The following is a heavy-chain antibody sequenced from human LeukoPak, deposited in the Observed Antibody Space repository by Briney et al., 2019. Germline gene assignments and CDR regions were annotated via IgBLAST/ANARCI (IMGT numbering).Heavy chain of an antibody. V-gene: IGHV4-34*01. D-gene: IGHD5-18*01. Sequence: SETLSLTCAVYGGSFSGYYWSWIRQPPGKGLEWIGEINHSGSTNYNPSLKSRATISVDTSKNQFSLKLSSVTAADTAVYYCARVNPHKKSGYSSDYWGQGTLVTDSS. CDR1: GGSFSGYY. CDR3: ARVNPHKKSGYSSDY. CDR2: INHSGST. J-gene: IGHJ4*02.